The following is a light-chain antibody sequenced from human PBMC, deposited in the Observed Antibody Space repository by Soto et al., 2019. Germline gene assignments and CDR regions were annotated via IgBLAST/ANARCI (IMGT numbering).Light chain of an antibody. CDR3: QQRRNWPLT. CDR2: NAS. V-gene: IGKV3-11*01. J-gene: IGKJ4*01. CDR1: QSVGKF. Sequence: EIVLAQSPATLSLSPGERATLSCRASQSVGKFLAWYQHRPGQAPRLLILNASTRPTGIPPRFSGSGSGTDFTLTISRLEPEDFAVYYCQQRRNWPLTFGGGTKVEIK.